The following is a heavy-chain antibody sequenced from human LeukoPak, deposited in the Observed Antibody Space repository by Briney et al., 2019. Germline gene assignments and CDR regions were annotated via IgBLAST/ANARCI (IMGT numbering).Heavy chain of an antibody. D-gene: IGHD6-13*01. CDR2: ITGSGTNT. V-gene: IGHV3-23*01. CDR1: GFIFTNYG. Sequence: PGGSLRLSCAASGFIFTNYGFSWVRQAPGKGLGWVSGITGSGTNTYYADSVKGRFTISRDNSKNTLYLQMSTLRDEDTAVYYCVKSPGTAAGNWLDPWGQGTLVTVSS. CDR3: VKSPGTAAGNWLDP. J-gene: IGHJ5*02.